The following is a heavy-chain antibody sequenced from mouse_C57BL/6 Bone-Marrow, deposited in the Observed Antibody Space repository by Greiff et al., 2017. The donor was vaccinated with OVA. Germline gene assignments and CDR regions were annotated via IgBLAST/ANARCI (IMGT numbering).Heavy chain of an antibody. CDR3: ARGRGLPFDY. Sequence: QVHVKQSGAELARPGASVKLSCKASGYTFTSYGISWVKQRTGQGLEWIGEIYPRSGNTYYNEKFKGKATLTADKSSSTAYMELRSLTSEDSAVYFCARGRGLPFDYWGQGTTLTVSS. J-gene: IGHJ2*01. CDR2: IYPRSGNT. D-gene: IGHD2-4*01. CDR1: GYTFTSYG. V-gene: IGHV1-81*01.